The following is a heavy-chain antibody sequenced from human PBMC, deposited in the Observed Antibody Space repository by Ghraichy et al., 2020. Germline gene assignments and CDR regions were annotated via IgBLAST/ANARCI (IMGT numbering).Heavy chain of an antibody. CDR2: ISSSGSTI. V-gene: IGHV3-48*02. D-gene: IGHD2-15*01. J-gene: IGHJ4*02. Sequence: GGSLRLSCAASGFAFSRYSMNWVRQAPGKGLEWISYISSSGSTIYYADSVQGRFTMSRDNAKNSLYLQMNSLRDEDTAVYYCARDPLFCSGGSCFPEYWGQGTLVTVSS. CDR3: ARDPLFCSGGSCFPEY. CDR1: GFAFSRYS.